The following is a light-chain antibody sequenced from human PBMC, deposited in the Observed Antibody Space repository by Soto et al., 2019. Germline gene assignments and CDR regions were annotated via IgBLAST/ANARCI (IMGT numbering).Light chain of an antibody. Sequence: EMVMPQSPATLSVSPGERATLSCRAGQGVSTNLAWYQQKPGQAPRLLIYGASTRATGIPARFSGSGSGTEFTLTISSLQSEDFAVYYCQQYNNWPPWTFGQGTKVEIK. CDR1: QGVSTN. J-gene: IGKJ1*01. CDR2: GAS. CDR3: QQYNNWPPWT. V-gene: IGKV3-15*01.